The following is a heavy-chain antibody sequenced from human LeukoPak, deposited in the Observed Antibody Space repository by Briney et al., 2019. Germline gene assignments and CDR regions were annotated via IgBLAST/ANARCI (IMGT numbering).Heavy chain of an antibody. CDR2: INPNSGGR. Sequence: ASVKVSGKASGYTFTGYYMHWVRQAPGQGLEWMGWINPNSGGRNYAQKFQGRVTMTRDTSISTAYMELRSLRSDDTAVYYCARVPYGGNSGFNYWGQGTLVTVSS. CDR3: ARVPYGGNSGFNY. D-gene: IGHD4-23*01. J-gene: IGHJ4*02. V-gene: IGHV1-2*02. CDR1: GYTFTGYY.